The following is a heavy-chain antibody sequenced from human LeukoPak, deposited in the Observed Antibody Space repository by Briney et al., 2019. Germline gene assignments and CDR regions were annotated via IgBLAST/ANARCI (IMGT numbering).Heavy chain of an antibody. CDR2: ISSSGSTT. V-gene: IGHV3-23*01. J-gene: IGHJ6*03. CDR1: GFTFSSYW. Sequence: GGSLRLSCAASGFTFSSYWMSWVRQAPGKGLEWVSYISSSGSTTYYADSVKGRFTISRDNSKNTLYLQMNSLRAEDTAVYYCAKDREMATTDHYYMDVWGKGTTVTISS. CDR3: AKDREMATTDHYYMDV. D-gene: IGHD5-24*01.